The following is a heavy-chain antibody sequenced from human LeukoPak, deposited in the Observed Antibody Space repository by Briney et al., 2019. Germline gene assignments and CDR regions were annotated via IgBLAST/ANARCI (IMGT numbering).Heavy chain of an antibody. CDR1: GFTFSSYS. D-gene: IGHD3-22*01. CDR2: ISRSGSTI. V-gene: IGHV3-48*04. CDR3: ARDQGGYYDSSGYYYPGYYYYYMDV. Sequence: PGGSLRLSCAASGFTFSSYSMNWVRQAPGKGLEWVSFISRSGSTIYYADSVRSRFTISRDNAKNSLYLQMNSLGAEDTAVYYCARDQGGYYDSSGYYYPGYYYYYMDVWGKGTTVTVSS. J-gene: IGHJ6*03.